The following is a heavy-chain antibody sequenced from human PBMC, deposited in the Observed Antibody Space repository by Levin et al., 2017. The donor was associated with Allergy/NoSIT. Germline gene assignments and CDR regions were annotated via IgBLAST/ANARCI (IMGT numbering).Heavy chain of an antibody. CDR3: AKSESGWLPYFDY. Sequence: RGESLKISCAASGFTFSSYAMNWVRQAPGKGLEWVSTISGSGASTYYADSAKGRFTISRDNSMHTLYLQMNSLRGEDTAIYYCAKSESGWLPYFDYCGPGTLVTVSS. V-gene: IGHV3-23*01. CDR2: ISGSGAST. D-gene: IGHD6-19*01. CDR1: GFTFSSYA. J-gene: IGHJ4*02.